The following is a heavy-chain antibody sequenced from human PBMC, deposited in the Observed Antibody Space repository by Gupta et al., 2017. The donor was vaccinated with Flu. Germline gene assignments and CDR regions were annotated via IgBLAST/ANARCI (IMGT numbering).Heavy chain of an antibody. CDR2: ISSIAVT. D-gene: IGHD6-13*01. Sequence: DVRLVEAAGGVEQPGGSLSISCAAPGFTFSDYEFSWVRLAPGKGLEWISFISSIAVTYNTDSVRCRFTISIDNAKNSRYLQMNSLRDDDTALYYCARGHWYLWGQGTQVTVSS. CDR1: GFTFSDYE. J-gene: IGHJ4*02. CDR3: ARGHWYL. V-gene: IGHV3-48*03.